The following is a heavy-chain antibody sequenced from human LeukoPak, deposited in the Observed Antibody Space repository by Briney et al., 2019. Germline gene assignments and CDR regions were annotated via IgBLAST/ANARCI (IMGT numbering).Heavy chain of an antibody. CDR2: IRYDGSNK. CDR1: GFTFSSYG. D-gene: IGHD3-9*01. V-gene: IGHV3-30*02. CDR3: AKGSLYDILTGYFEDDY. J-gene: IGHJ4*02. Sequence: PGGSLRLSCAASGFTFSSYGMHWVRQAPGKGLEWVAFIRYDGSNKYYADSVKGRFTISRDNSKNTLYLQMNSLRAEDTAVYYCAKGSLYDILTGYFEDDYWGQGTLVTVSS.